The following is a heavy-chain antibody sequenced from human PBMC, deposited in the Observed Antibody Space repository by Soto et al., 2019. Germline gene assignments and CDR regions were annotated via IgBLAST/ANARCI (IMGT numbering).Heavy chain of an antibody. Sequence: QVQLVESGGGVVQPGRSLRLSCSASGFTFSTYGMHWVRQAPGKGLEWVAVISYDGQNKYYADSVKGRFTISRDNSRNTLYLQMNSLRVEDTAVYYCAKVGTNTGWFDPWGQGTLVTVSS. J-gene: IGHJ5*02. V-gene: IGHV3-30*18. CDR3: AKVGTNTGWFDP. CDR2: ISYDGQNK. CDR1: GFTFSTYG.